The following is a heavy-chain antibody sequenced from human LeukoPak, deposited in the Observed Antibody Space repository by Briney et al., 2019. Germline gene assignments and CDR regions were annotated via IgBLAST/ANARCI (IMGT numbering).Heavy chain of an antibody. V-gene: IGHV3-66*02. Sequence: GGSLRLSCAASGFTVSNNYMSWVRQAPGKGLEWVSVIYSGGTTYYADSVRGRFTISRDNSKNTVHLQMNSLRPEDTAVYYCANYGGRAEYFEYWGQGTLVTVSS. CDR3: ANYGGRAEYFEY. CDR1: GFTVSNNY. CDR2: IYSGGTT. D-gene: IGHD2-15*01. J-gene: IGHJ4*02.